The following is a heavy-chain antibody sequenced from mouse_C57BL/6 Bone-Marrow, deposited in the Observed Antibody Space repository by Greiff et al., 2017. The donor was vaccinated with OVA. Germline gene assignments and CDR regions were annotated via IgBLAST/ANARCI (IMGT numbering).Heavy chain of an antibody. D-gene: IGHD3-3*01. CDR3: VRDRGDEGYFDY. CDR2: IRSKSSNYAT. V-gene: IGHV10-3*01. J-gene: IGHJ2*01. CDR1: GFTFNTYA. Sequence: EVQRVESGGGLVQPKGSLKLSCAASGFTFNTYAMHWVRQAPGKGLEWVARIRSKSSNYATYYADSVKDRFTISRDDAQSMLYLQMNNLKTEDTAMYYCVRDRGDEGYFDYWGQGTTLTVSS.